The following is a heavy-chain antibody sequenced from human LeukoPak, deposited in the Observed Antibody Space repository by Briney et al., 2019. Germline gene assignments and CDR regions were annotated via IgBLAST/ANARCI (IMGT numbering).Heavy chain of an antibody. CDR1: GFAVGSNY. Sequence: AGGSLRLSCVASGFAVGSNYMSWVRQAPGKGLEWVSLIYSGGAIRYADSVKGRFTISRDSSKNTLFLQMNDLTVEDTARYYCARPNNSSSSGVTDFYYAMDVWGQGTTVTVSS. D-gene: IGHD6-6*01. CDR3: ARPNNSSSSGVTDFYYAMDV. CDR2: IYSGGAI. J-gene: IGHJ6*02. V-gene: IGHV3-53*01.